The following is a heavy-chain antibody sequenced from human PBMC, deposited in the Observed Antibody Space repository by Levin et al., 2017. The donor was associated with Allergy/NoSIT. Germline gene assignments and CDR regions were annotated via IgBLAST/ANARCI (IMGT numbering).Heavy chain of an antibody. Sequence: PSETLSLTCTVSGGSISSGSYYWGWIRQPPGKGLEWIGSIHYSGSTYYNPSLKSRVTISVDTSKNQFSLKLSSVTAPDTAVYDCARHTTGEGFAYWGQGTLVTVSS. CDR2: IHYSGST. V-gene: IGHV4-39*01. J-gene: IGHJ4*02. CDR3: ARHTTGEGFAY. CDR1: GGSISSGSYY. D-gene: IGHD7-27*01.